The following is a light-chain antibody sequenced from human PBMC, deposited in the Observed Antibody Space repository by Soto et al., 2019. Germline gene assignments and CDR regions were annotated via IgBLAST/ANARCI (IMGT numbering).Light chain of an antibody. CDR1: QSVSSN. V-gene: IGKV3-15*01. CDR2: GAS. CDR3: QQYNNWLYT. J-gene: IGKJ2*01. Sequence: EIVMTQSPATLSVSPGERATLSCRASQSVSSNLAWYQQKPGQAPRLLIYGASTRATGIPARFSGSGSGTEFTLTISSLQSEDFAVYYCQQYNNWLYTFGQGTKPEIK.